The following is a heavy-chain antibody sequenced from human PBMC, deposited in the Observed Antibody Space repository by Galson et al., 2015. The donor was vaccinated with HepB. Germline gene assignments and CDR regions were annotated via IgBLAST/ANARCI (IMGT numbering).Heavy chain of an antibody. Sequence: SVKVSCKASGYTFTSYGISWVRQAPGQGLEWMGWISAYNGNTNYAQKLQGRVTMTTDTSTSTAYMELRSLRSDDTAEYYCARSRIGYCSGGSCYSLDYWGQGTLVTVSS. CDR3: ARSRIGYCSGGSCYSLDY. V-gene: IGHV1-18*01. CDR1: GYTFTSYG. J-gene: IGHJ4*02. D-gene: IGHD2-15*01. CDR2: ISAYNGNT.